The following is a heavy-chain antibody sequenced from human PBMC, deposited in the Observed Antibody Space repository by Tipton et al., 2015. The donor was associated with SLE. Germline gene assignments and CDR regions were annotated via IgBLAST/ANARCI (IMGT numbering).Heavy chain of an antibody. CDR1: GFVFYSYG. CDR3: VGCRFLEWLLPEGGKYYLDS. Sequence: SLRLSCAASGFVFYSYGMHWVRQAPGKGLEWLSFIHHDGVNAYYADSVKGRFTISRDNSKNTLYLQMNRLGAEDTAVYFCVGCRFLEWLLPEGGKYYLDSWGQGTLVTVSS. J-gene: IGHJ4*02. CDR2: IHHDGVNA. V-gene: IGHV3-30*02. D-gene: IGHD3-3*01.